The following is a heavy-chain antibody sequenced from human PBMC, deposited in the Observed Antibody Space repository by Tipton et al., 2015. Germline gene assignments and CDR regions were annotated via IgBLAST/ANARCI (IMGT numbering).Heavy chain of an antibody. CDR2: IWYDVSDR. Sequence: SLRLSCAASGFTFSSYGMHWVRQPPGTGLEWVAVIWYDVSDRYYADSVKGRFTISGDNSKNTLYLQMNNVRAEDTAVYFCAKELGARKPFDYWGQGTLVTVSS. CDR1: GFTFSSYG. V-gene: IGHV3-33*06. J-gene: IGHJ4*02. D-gene: IGHD3-16*01. CDR3: AKELGARKPFDY.